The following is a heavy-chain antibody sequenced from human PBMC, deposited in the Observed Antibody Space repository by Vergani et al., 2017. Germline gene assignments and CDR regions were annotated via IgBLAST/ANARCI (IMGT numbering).Heavy chain of an antibody. CDR2: SNADNGNT. J-gene: IGHJ4*02. CDR3: ARGSTNWDYFDY. Sequence: QVQRVQSGAEVKKPGASVKVSCKASGYIFTDYAMHWVRQAPGQRLEWMGWSNADNGNTKYSKEFQDRVTITRDTSASTAYMELSSLRSEDMAVYYCARGSTNWDYFDYWGQGTLVTVSS. D-gene: IGHD1-26*01. V-gene: IGHV1-3*02. CDR1: GYIFTDYA.